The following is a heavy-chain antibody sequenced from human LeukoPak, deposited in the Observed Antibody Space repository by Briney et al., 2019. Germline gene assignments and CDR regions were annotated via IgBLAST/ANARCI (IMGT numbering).Heavy chain of an antibody. CDR3: ARDLNGDYVRYYYYGMDV. J-gene: IGHJ6*02. CDR1: GFTFSSYA. CDR2: IWYDGSNK. D-gene: IGHD4-17*01. Sequence: GGSLRLSCAASGFTFSSYAMSWVRQAPGKGLEWVAVIWYDGSNKYYADSVKGRFTISRDNSKNTLYLQMNSLRAEDTAVYYCARDLNGDYVRYYYYGMDVWGQGTTVTVSS. V-gene: IGHV3-33*08.